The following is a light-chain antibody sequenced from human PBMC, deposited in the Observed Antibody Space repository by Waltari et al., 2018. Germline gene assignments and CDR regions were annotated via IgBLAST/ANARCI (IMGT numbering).Light chain of an antibody. CDR3: CSYTDSSSLV. CDR2: DVN. J-gene: IGLJ3*02. CDR1: SSDVGGYNF. V-gene: IGLV2-23*02. Sequence: QSALSQPASVSGSPGQSITISCTGTSSDVGGYNFVSWYQQHPGKAPKLMFYDVNKRPSGVSARSSGSKSGNTASLTISGLQAEDEADYYCCSYTDSSSLVFGGGTKLTVL.